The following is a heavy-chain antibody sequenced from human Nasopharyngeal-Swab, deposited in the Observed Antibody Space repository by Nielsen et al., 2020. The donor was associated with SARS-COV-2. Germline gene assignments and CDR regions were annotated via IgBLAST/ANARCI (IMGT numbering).Heavy chain of an antibody. J-gene: IGHJ6*02. Sequence: VRQAPGKGLEWVATISYEGRIKYYGDSVEGRFTISRDNSKNTLYLEMNRLRPEDTAIYSCAKDQWPRYDILTGWNGMDVWGQGTTVTGLL. CDR2: ISYEGRIK. CDR3: AKDQWPRYDILTGWNGMDV. D-gene: IGHD3-9*01. V-gene: IGHV3-30*18.